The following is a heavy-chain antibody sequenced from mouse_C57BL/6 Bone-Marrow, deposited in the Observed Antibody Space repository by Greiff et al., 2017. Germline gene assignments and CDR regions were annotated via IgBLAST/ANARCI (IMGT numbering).Heavy chain of an antibody. J-gene: IGHJ2*01. CDR3: ARGGNLDY. CDR1: GYTFTSYW. D-gene: IGHD2-1*01. V-gene: IGHV1-59*01. Sequence: QVQLQQSGAELARPGASVKLSCKASGYTFTSYWMHWVKQRPGQGLEWIGVIDPSDSYTNYNQKFKGKATLTVDTSSSTAYMQLSSLTSEDSAVYYCARGGNLDYWGQGTTLTVSS. CDR2: IDPSDSYT.